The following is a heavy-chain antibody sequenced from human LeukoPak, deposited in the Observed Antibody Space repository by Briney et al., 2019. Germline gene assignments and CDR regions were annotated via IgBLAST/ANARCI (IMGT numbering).Heavy chain of an antibody. V-gene: IGHV1-18*04. CDR1: GFRFSSFG. D-gene: IGHD4-11*01. CDR3: ARDSDYSGNGNGDWFDP. J-gene: IGHJ5*02. Sequence: ASVKVSCKASGFRFSSFGVSWVRQAPGQGLEWMGWISNYFGVTHYAEKFEDRVTMTVDTSTTTVYMELRSLKYDDTAIHYCARDSDYSGNGNGDWFDPWGQGTVVIVSS. CDR2: ISNYFGVT.